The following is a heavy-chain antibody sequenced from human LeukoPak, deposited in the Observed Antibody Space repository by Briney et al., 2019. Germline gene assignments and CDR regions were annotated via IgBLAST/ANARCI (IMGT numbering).Heavy chain of an antibody. CDR3: ARERASGVDP. D-gene: IGHD3-10*01. V-gene: IGHV4-31*03. CDR2: IYYSGRT. J-gene: IGHJ5*02. Sequence: PSQTLSLTCIVSGGSISSGGYYWSWIRQHPGKGLEWIGYIYYSGRTYYNPSLKSRVTISVDTSKNQFSLKLSSVTAADTAVYYCARERASGVDPWGQGTLVTVSS. CDR1: GGSISSGGYY.